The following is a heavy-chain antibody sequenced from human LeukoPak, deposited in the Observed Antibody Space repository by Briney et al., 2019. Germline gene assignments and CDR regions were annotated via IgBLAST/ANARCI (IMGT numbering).Heavy chain of an antibody. D-gene: IGHD3-10*01. CDR2: INHSGST. J-gene: IGHJ4*02. CDR1: GGSFSGYY. CDR3: ARGPRRYGSGSYYNY. Sequence: SETVSLTCADYGGSFSGYYWSWIRQPPGKGLEWIGEINHSGSTNYNPSLKSRVTISVDTSKNQFSLKLSSVTAADTAVYYCARGPRRYGSGSYYNYWGQGTLVTVSS. V-gene: IGHV4-34*01.